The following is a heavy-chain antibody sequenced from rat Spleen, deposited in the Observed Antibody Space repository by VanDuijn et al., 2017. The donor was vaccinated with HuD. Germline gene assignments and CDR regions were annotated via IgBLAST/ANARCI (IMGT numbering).Heavy chain of an antibody. Sequence: EVQLVESGGGLVQPGRSLKLSCAASGFTFSNYGMAWVRQTLTMGLEWVASISTDGGTTYYRDSVKGRFTVSRDNAKNTQYLQMDSLRSEDTATYYCARLGTEAIGNWFSYWGQGTLVTVSS. CDR2: ISTDGGTT. V-gene: IGHV5S14*01. D-gene: IGHD1-11*01. CDR1: GFTFSNYG. CDR3: ARLGTEAIGNWFSY. J-gene: IGHJ3*01.